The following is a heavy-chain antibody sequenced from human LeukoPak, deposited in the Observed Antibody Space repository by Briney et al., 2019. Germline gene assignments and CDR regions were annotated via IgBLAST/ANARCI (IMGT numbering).Heavy chain of an antibody. CDR2: IYHSGST. D-gene: IGHD6-13*01. J-gene: IGHJ4*02. CDR1: GGSISSSNW. CDR3: ARRGSSWYFSSDY. V-gene: IGHV4-4*02. Sequence: SSGTLSLTCAVSGGSISSSNWWSWVRQPPGKGLEWIGEIYHSGSTYYNPSLKSRVTISVDTSKNQFSLKLSSVTAADTAVYYCARRGSSWYFSSDYWGQGTLVTVSS.